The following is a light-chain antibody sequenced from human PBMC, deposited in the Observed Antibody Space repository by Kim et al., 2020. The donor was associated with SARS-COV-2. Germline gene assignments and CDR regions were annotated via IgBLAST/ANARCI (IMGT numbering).Light chain of an antibody. CDR1: RLRSYY. CDR2: EKN. V-gene: IGLV3-19*01. Sequence: ALGRKVRIPCQGDRLRSYYASGYHQRPGQAPVLVIYEKNNRPSGIPDRVPGSSSGNTDSLTITGAQAEDEADYYCNSRESGVNHVVFGEGTQLTVL. CDR3: NSRESGVNHVV. J-gene: IGLJ3*02.